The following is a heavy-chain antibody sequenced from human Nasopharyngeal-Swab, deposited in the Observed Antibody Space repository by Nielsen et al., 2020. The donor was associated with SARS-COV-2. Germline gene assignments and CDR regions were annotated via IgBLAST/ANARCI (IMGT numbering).Heavy chain of an antibody. Sequence: GGSLRLSCTASEFNFGSYWMSWVRQAPGKGLEWVSTIKHDGSEKYYVDSVEGRFTISRDHAKNSLYLQINSLRAEDTAVYYCASDGQQQLGDWYYYVDVWGNGTTVTVSS. V-gene: IGHV3-7*04. J-gene: IGHJ6*03. CDR3: ASDGQQQLGDWYYYVDV. CDR1: EFNFGSYW. CDR2: IKHDGSEK. D-gene: IGHD6-13*01.